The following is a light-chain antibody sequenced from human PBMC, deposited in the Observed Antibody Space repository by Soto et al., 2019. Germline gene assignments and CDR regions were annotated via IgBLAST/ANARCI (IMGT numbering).Light chain of an antibody. V-gene: IGLV2-14*01. CDR3: TSPTPGSLYV. CDR1: SSDVGNYNY. Sequence: QSVLTQPASVSGSPGQSITISCTGTSSDVGNYNYVSWYQQYPGRVPKLLIYMVSNRASGVSNRFSGSKSGNTASLTTSGLQAEDEADYFCTSPTPGSLYVFGT. CDR2: MVS. J-gene: IGLJ1*01.